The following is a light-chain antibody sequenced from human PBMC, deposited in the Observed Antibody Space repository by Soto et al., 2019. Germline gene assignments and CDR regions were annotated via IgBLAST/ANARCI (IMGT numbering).Light chain of an antibody. Sequence: QSALTQPASVSGSPGQSIAISCTGTSSDVGGYNYVSWYQQHPGKAPKLMIYDVNNRPSGVSSRFSGSKSGNTASLTISGLQAEDEADYYCCSYTTSSTYVFGTGTKVTVL. J-gene: IGLJ1*01. CDR2: DVN. CDR1: SSDVGGYNY. CDR3: CSYTTSSTYV. V-gene: IGLV2-14*03.